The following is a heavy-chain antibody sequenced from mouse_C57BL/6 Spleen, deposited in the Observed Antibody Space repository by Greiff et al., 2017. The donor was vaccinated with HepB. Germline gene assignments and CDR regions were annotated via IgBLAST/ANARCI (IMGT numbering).Heavy chain of an antibody. D-gene: IGHD4-1*01. CDR3: ARTGLTGPFAY. J-gene: IGHJ3*01. Sequence: QVQLQQPGAELVRPGTSVKLSCKASGYTFTSYWMHWVKQRPGQGLEWIGVIDPSDSYTNYNQKFKGKATLTVDTSSSTAYMQLSSLTSEDSAVYYCARTGLTGPFAYWGQGTLVTVSA. CDR2: IDPSDSYT. CDR1: GYTFTSYW. V-gene: IGHV1-59*01.